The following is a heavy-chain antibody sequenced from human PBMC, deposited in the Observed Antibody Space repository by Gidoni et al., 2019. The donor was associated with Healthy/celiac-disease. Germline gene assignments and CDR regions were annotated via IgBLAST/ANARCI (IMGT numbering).Heavy chain of an antibody. Sequence: QLQLQESGPGLVKPSETLSLTCTVSGGSLSSSSYYWGWIRQPPGKGLEWIGSIYYSGSTYYNPSLKSRVTISVDTSKNQFSLKLSSVTAADTAVYYCASGGLYCGGDCYDYWGQGTLVTVSS. D-gene: IGHD2-21*02. J-gene: IGHJ4*02. CDR2: IYYSGST. V-gene: IGHV4-39*01. CDR1: GGSLSSSSYY. CDR3: ASGGLYCGGDCYDY.